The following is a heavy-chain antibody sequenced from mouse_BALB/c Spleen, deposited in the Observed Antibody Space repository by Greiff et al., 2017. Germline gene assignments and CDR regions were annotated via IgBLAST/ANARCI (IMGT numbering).Heavy chain of an antibody. J-gene: IGHJ4*01. CDR2: INPSTGYT. V-gene: IGHV1-7*01. CDR3: ASGVRRFYYAMDY. Sequence: VQLQQSGAELAKPGASVKMSCKASGYTFTSYWMHWVKQRPGQGLEWIGYINPSTGYTEYNQKFKDKATLTADKSSSTAYMQLSSLTSEDSAVYYCASGVRRFYYAMDYWGQGTSVTVSS. CDR1: GYTFTSYW. D-gene: IGHD2-14*01.